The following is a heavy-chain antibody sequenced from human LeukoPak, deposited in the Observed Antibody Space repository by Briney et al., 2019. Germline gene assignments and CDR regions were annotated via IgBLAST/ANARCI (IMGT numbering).Heavy chain of an antibody. V-gene: IGHV3-66*02. CDR2: IYSGGST. D-gene: IGHD1-26*01. CDR1: GFIVSSNY. CDR3: ARGRVGATRSAFDI. Sequence: GGSLRLSCAASGFIVSSNYMNWVCQAPGKGLDCVSVIYSGGSTYYADSVKGRFTISRDNSKNTLYLQLNSLRAEDTAVYYCARGRVGATRSAFDIWGQGTMVTVSS. J-gene: IGHJ3*02.